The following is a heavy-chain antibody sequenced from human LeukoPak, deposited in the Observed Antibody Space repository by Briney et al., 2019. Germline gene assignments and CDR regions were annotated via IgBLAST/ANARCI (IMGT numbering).Heavy chain of an antibody. CDR2: VYIRGST. J-gene: IGHJ4*02. CDR3: GRDRELYY. CDR1: GGSLSIYY. Sequence: PSETLSHPCSVSGGSLSIYYWSWIRQPPAKGLEWIGYVYIRGSTDYNPSLKSRVTISVDTSKHHLSLKVNSVTVSDTVVYYCGRDRELYYWGQGILVTVSS. D-gene: IGHD1-26*01. V-gene: IGHV4-59*01.